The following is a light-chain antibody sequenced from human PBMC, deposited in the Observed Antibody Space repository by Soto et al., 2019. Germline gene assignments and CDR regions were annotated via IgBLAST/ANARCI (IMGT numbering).Light chain of an antibody. CDR1: QSISSW. V-gene: IGKV1-12*01. CDR2: AAS. J-gene: IGKJ5*01. Sequence: DIQMTQSPSSVSGSVRGVVAIAFRASQSISSWLAWYQQKPGKAPKLLIYAASSLQSGVPSRFSGSGSGTDFTLTISSLQPEDFATYYCQHADSFPLITFGQGTRLE. CDR3: QHADSFPLIT.